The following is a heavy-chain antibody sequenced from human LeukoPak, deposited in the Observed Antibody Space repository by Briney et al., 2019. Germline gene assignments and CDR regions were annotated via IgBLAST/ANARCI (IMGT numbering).Heavy chain of an antibody. D-gene: IGHD3-22*01. J-gene: IGHJ4*02. Sequence: GGSLRLSCAASGSTFSSYAMSWVRQAPGKGLEWVSAISGSGGSTYYADSVKGRFTISRDNSKNTLYLQMNSLRAEDTAVYYCAKDGYYDSKLDYWGQGTLVTVSS. CDR3: AKDGYYDSKLDY. V-gene: IGHV3-23*01. CDR2: ISGSGGST. CDR1: GSTFSSYA.